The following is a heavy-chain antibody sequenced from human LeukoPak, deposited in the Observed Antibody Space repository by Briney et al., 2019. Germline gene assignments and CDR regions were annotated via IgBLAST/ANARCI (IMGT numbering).Heavy chain of an antibody. D-gene: IGHD3-22*01. Sequence: GGSLRLSCTASGFSFSNYAMSWVRQAPGKGLEWVSAISGSGGSTYYADSVKGRFTISRDNSKNTLYLQMNSLRAEDTAVYYCAKDERKSQYYYDSSGYYSPFDYWGQGTLVTVSS. CDR1: GFSFSNYA. V-gene: IGHV3-23*01. CDR2: ISGSGGST. CDR3: AKDERKSQYYYDSSGYYSPFDY. J-gene: IGHJ4*02.